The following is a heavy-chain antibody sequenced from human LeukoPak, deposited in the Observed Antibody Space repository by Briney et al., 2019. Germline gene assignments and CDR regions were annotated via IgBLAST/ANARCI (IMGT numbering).Heavy chain of an antibody. D-gene: IGHD3-3*01. V-gene: IGHV4-59*01. CDR3: ARAKNFWSGYFGAFDI. CDR1: GGSISSYY. CDR2: IYYSGST. J-gene: IGHJ3*02. Sequence: SETVSLTCTVSGGSISSYYWSWIRQPPGKGLEWIGYIYYSGSTNYNPSLKSRVTISVDTSKNQFSLKLSSVTAADTAVYYCARAKNFWSGYFGAFDIWGQGTMVTVSS.